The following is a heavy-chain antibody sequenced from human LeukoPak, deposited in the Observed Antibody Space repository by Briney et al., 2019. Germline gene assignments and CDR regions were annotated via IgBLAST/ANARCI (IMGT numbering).Heavy chain of an antibody. Sequence: GASVKVSCKASGGTFSSYAISWVRQAPGQGLEWMGGIIPIFGTANYAQKFQGRVTITADESTSTAYMELSSLRSEDTAVYYCARDEVGDVRGYWFDPWGQGTLVTVSS. D-gene: IGHD3-10*01. J-gene: IGHJ5*02. V-gene: IGHV1-69*13. CDR1: GGTFSSYA. CDR3: ARDEVGDVRGYWFDP. CDR2: IIPIFGTA.